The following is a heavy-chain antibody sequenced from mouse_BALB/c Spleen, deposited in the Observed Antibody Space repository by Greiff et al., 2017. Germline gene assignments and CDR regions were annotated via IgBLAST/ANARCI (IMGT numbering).Heavy chain of an antibody. CDR1: GYTFSSYW. Sequence: QVQLQQSGAELMKPGASVKISCKATGYTFSSYWIVWVKQRPGHGLEWIGEILSGSGSTNYNEKFKGKATFTADTSSNTAYMQLSSLTSEDSAVYYCARSDYYGSSPRDDWGQGTTLTVSS. D-gene: IGHD1-1*01. CDR3: ARSDYYGSSPRDD. J-gene: IGHJ2*01. V-gene: IGHV1-9*01. CDR2: ILSGSGST.